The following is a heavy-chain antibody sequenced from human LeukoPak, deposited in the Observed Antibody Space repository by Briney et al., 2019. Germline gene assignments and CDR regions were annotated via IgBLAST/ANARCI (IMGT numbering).Heavy chain of an antibody. D-gene: IGHD1-26*01. Sequence: GGSLRLSCAASGFTFSTYWMHWVRQAPGKGLVWVSRINSDGSSISYADSVKGRFTISRDNAKNTVYLQMNSLRAEDTAVYYCVRDAGSYFHYWGQGTLVTVSS. CDR3: VRDAGSYFHY. V-gene: IGHV3-74*01. J-gene: IGHJ4*02. CDR1: GFTFSTYW. CDR2: INSDGSSI.